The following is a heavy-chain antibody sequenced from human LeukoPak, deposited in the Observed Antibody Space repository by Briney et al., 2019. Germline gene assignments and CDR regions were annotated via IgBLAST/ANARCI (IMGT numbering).Heavy chain of an antibody. V-gene: IGHV3-30-3*01. Sequence: PGGSLRLSCAASGFTFSSYAMHWVRQAPGKGLEWVAVISYDGSNKYYADSVKGRFTISRDNSKNTLYLQMNSLRAEDTAVYYCARDPGGGSSMYYFDYWGQGTLVTVSS. J-gene: IGHJ4*02. CDR1: GFTFSSYA. D-gene: IGHD1-26*01. CDR2: ISYDGSNK. CDR3: ARDPGGGSSMYYFDY.